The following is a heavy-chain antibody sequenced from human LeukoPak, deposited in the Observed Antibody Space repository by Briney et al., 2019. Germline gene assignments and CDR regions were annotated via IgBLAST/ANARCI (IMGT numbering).Heavy chain of an antibody. Sequence: GGSLRLSCAASGFTFSSYAMSWLRQARGKGLEWVSAISGSGGSTYYADSVKGRFTISRDNSKNTLYLQMNSLRAEDTAVYYCAKDRSGINWFDPWGQGTLVTVSS. J-gene: IGHJ5*02. CDR1: GFTFSSYA. CDR3: AKDRSGINWFDP. V-gene: IGHV3-23*01. CDR2: ISGSGGST.